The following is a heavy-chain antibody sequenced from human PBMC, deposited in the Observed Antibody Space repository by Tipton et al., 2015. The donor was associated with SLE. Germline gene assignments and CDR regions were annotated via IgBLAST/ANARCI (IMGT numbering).Heavy chain of an antibody. CDR3: ARDLGMTAKNAMDV. J-gene: IGHJ6*02. CDR1: GGSFSGYY. V-gene: IGHV4-34*01. CDR2: INHSGST. Sequence: LSCAVYGGSFSGYYWSWIRQPPGKGLEWIGEINHSGSTNYNPSLKSRVTISVDTSKKQFSLKLSSVTAADTAVYYCARDLGMTAKNAMDVWGQGTTVTVTS. D-gene: IGHD6-13*01.